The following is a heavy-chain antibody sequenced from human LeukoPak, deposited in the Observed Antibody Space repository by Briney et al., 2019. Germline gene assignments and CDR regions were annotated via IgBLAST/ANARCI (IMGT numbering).Heavy chain of an antibody. D-gene: IGHD1-26*01. CDR1: GFTFSDYY. Sequence: PGGSLRLSCAASGFTFSDYYMSWIRQAPGKGLEWVSYISSSGSTIYYADSVKGRFTISRDNAKNSLYLQMNSLRAEDTAVYYCARDAPNYIVGATTCFDYWGQGTLVTVSS. CDR3: ARDAPNYIVGATTCFDY. J-gene: IGHJ4*02. V-gene: IGHV3-11*04. CDR2: ISSSGSTI.